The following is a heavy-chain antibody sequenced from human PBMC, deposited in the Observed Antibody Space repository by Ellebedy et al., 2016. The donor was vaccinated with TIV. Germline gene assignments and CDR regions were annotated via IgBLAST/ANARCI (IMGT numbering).Heavy chain of an antibody. D-gene: IGHD1-26*01. CDR3: ARDLSASGSPDGDY. J-gene: IGHJ4*02. V-gene: IGHV1-46*01. CDR1: GYTFTSSY. CDR2: INPSGGST. Sequence: ASVKVSCKASGYTFTSSYMHWVRQAPGQGLEWMGIINPSGGSTSYAQKSQGRVTMTRDQSTSTVYMELSSLRSEDTAVYYCARDLSASGSPDGDYWGQGTLVTVSS.